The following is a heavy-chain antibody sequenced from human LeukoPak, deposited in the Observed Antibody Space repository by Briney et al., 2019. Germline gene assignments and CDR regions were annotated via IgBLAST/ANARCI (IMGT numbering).Heavy chain of an antibody. J-gene: IGHJ4*02. V-gene: IGHV3-21*01. D-gene: IGHD6-19*01. CDR1: GFTFSSYS. CDR2: ISSSSSYI. CDR3: ARDEEDSSGWYSY. Sequence: PGGSLRLSCAASGFTFSSYSMNWVRQAPGKGLEWVSSISSSSSYIYYADSVKGRFTISRDNAKNSLYLQMNSLRAEDTAVYYCARDEEDSSGWYSYWGQGTLVTVSS.